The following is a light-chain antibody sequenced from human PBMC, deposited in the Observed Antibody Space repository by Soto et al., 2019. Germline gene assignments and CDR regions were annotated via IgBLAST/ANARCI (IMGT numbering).Light chain of an antibody. CDR2: EVS. V-gene: IGLV2-8*01. Sequence: QSALTQPASVSGSPGQSITISCTGTSNDIGNSNLVSWYQQHPDRAPKLMIYEVSKRPSGVPDRFSGSKSGNTASLTVSGLQAEDEADYYCSSYAGSNNFGVFGGGTKVTVL. CDR1: SNDIGNSNL. CDR3: SSYAGSNNFGV. J-gene: IGLJ2*01.